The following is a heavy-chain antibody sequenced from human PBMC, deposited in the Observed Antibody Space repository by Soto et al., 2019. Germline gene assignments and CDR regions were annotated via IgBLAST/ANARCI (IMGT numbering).Heavy chain of an antibody. CDR3: XXXXXSAEVFDI. D-gene: IGHD2-2*01. CDR2: IIPMFDIA. Sequence: QVQLVQSGVEVKKPGSSVKVSCKAAGGSFSIYTVFWVRQAPGQGLEWMGRIIPMFDIANYAQNFQGRVTFNADKXXXXXXXXXXXXXXXXXXXXXXXXXXXSAEVFDIWGQGTLVTVSS. CDR1: GGSFSIYT. J-gene: IGHJ3*02. V-gene: IGHV1-69*02.